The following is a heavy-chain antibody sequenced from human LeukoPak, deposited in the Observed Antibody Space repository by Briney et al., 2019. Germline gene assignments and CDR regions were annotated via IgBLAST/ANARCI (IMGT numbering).Heavy chain of an antibody. Sequence: GASVNVSCKASGYTFTSYGISWVRQAPGQGLELMGCISAYNGNTNYAKTLQGRVTMTTDTSTSTAYRELRSLRSDDTAVYYCARDRASSSPFDYWGQGTLVTVSS. D-gene: IGHD6-13*01. CDR3: ARDRASSSPFDY. J-gene: IGHJ4*02. CDR1: GYTFTSYG. CDR2: ISAYNGNT. V-gene: IGHV1-18*01.